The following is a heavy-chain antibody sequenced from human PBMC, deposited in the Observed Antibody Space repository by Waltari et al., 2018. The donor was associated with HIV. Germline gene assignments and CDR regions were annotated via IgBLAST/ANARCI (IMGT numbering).Heavy chain of an antibody. CDR2: VYYSGSA. CDR1: AGSISSSSYY. J-gene: IGHJ5*02. V-gene: IGHV4-39*01. D-gene: IGHD3-16*02. Sequence: QLQLQESGPGLVKPSETLSLTCTVSAGSISSSSYYWGWPRQTPGKGLDWIGSVYYSGSAYYNPSLKSRVTISVDTSKNQFSLKLSSVTAADTAVYYCARQDGVGDMNTFGGVIVPLGFDPWGQGTLVTISS. CDR3: ARQDGVGDMNTFGGVIVPLGFDP.